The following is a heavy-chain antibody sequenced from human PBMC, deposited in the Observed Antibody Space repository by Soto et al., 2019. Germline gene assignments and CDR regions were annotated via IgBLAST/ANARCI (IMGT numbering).Heavy chain of an antibody. CDR1: GFTFSNFA. J-gene: IGHJ6*03. CDR2: LSGSGDST. V-gene: IGHV3-23*01. D-gene: IGHD4-17*01. CDR3: AKGTTVTTYYYYMDV. Sequence: GGSLRLSCAASGFTFSNFAMSWVRQAPGKGLEWVSALSGSGDSTYYADSVKGRFPISRDNSKNTLFLQLNSLRAEDTAVYYCAKGTTVTTYYYYMDVWGKGTTVTVSS.